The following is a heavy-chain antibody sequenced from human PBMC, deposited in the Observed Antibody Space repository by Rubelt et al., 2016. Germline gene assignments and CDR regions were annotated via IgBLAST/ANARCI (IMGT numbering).Heavy chain of an antibody. J-gene: IGHJ4*02. D-gene: IGHD4-11*01. CDR2: INHSGST. CDR1: GGSISSSSYY. Sequence: QVQLQESGPGLVKPSETLSLTCTVSGGSISSSSYYWGWIRQPPGKGLEWIGEINHSGSTSYNPSLKSRVTISVDTSKNQFSLKLSSVTAADTAVYYCARELQRYDYWGQGTLVTVSS. CDR3: ARELQRYDY. V-gene: IGHV4-39*07.